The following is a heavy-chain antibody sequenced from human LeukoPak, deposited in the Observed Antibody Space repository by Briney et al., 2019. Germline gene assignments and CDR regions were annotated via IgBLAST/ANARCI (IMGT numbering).Heavy chain of an antibody. D-gene: IGHD2-2*01. CDR3: ARSRDIVVVPAAMGWDY. CDR2: INPNSGGT. J-gene: IGHJ4*02. V-gene: IGHV1-2*02. CDR1: GYTFTGYY. Sequence: ASVKVSCKASGYTFTGYYMHWVRQAPVQGLEWMGWINPNSGGTNYAQKFQGRVTMTRDTSISTAYMELSRLRSDDTAVYYCARSRDIVVVPAAMGWDYWGQGTLVTVSS.